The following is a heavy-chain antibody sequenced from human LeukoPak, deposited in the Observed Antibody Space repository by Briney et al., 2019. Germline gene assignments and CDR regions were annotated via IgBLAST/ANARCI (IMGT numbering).Heavy chain of an antibody. D-gene: IGHD5-18*01. CDR3: ARGDTATLAPDY. V-gene: IGHV4-59*08. J-gene: IGHJ4*02. CDR2: IYYIVGT. Sequence: SETLSLTCTVSGGSISSYYSSWIRQPPGKGLEWSGYIYYIVGTNYNPSLKSRVTLSVATSMNQFSLNLRCVTAADTAVYYCARGDTATLAPDYWGQGTLVTLSS. CDR1: GGSISSYY.